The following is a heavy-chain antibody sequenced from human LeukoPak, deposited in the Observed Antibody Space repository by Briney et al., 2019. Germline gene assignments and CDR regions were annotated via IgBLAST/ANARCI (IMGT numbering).Heavy chain of an antibody. V-gene: IGHV3-74*01. CDR1: GFTFSSYW. CDR3: AREDRDSSSLDY. CDR2: INSDGSST. J-gene: IGHJ4*02. Sequence: GGSLRLSCAASGFTFSSYWMYWVRQAPGKGLVWVSRINSDGSSTSYADSVKGRFTISRDNAKNTLYLQMNSLRAEDTAVYYCAREDRDSSSLDYWGQGTLVTVSS. D-gene: IGHD6-6*01.